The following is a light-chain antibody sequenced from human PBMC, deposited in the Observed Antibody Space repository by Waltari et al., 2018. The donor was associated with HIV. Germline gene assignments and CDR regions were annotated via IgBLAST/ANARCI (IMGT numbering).Light chain of an antibody. J-gene: IGLJ3*02. CDR1: SSDVGSYNL. CDR2: EVS. V-gene: IGLV2-23*02. Sequence: QAALTQPASVSGSPGQSSTIPCTGSSSDVGSYNLASWYQPPPGKAPKLLIYEVSKRPSGVSNRFSGSKSGNTASLTISGLQAEDEADYYCCSYAGSRVFGGGTKLTVL. CDR3: CSYAGSRV.